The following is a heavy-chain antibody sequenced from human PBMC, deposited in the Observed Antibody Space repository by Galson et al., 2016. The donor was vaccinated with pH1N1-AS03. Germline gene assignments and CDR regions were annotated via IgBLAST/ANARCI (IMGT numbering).Heavy chain of an antibody. CDR2: IFYIGDT. D-gene: IGHD2-15*01. J-gene: IGHJ6*02. CDR3: GRHLRSSYSMDV. CDR1: GGSITTTNYY. Sequence: LSLTCTVFGGSITTTNYYWTWIRQPPGKGLEWIGQIFYIGDTLYTPSLRGRVTMSVDTSKNQLSLRLSSVTAADTAVYYCGRHLRSSYSMDVWGQGTTVTVSS. V-gene: IGHV4-61*05.